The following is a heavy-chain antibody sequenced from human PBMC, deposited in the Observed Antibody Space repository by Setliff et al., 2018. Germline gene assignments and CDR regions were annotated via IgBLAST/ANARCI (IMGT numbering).Heavy chain of an antibody. J-gene: IGHJ4*01. Sequence: GSLRLSCAASGFTFSTFWMSWVRQAPGKGLEWVANIKQDGSETYYVDSVKGRFTISRDNPNNSLYLQMNNLRAEDTAVYYCARGGYSYGYWGHGTLVTV. CDR3: ARGGYSYGY. D-gene: IGHD5-18*01. CDR2: IKQDGSET. V-gene: IGHV3-7*04. CDR1: GFTFSTFW.